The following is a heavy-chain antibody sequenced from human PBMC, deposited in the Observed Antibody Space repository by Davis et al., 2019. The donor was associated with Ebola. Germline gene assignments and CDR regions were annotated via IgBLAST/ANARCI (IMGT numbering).Heavy chain of an antibody. J-gene: IGHJ4*02. D-gene: IGHD2-15*01. Sequence: PGGSLRLSCAASGFTFSTYAMHWVRQAPGKGLEWEAVISYDGSNKYYADSVKGRFTISRDNSKNTLYLQMNSLRVEDTAVYYCAKSRRYCSGGSCWSLDYWGQGTLVTVSS. V-gene: IGHV3-30-3*02. CDR2: ISYDGSNK. CDR1: GFTFSTYA. CDR3: AKSRRYCSGGSCWSLDY.